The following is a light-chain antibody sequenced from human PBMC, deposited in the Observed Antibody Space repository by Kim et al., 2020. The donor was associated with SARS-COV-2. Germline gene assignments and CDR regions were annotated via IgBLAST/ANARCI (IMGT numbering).Light chain of an antibody. J-gene: IGKJ1*01. CDR3: QANSSPST. CDR2: EAS. Sequence: SASVGERVNTTCAARQSSSNWVEWYQQQPEEPNRLLDYEASMLKSGASRSISGSAFAKEIPPIISRLQHDDFANYYCQANSSPSTFGRGTKVDIK. V-gene: IGKV1-5*03. CDR1: QSSSNW.